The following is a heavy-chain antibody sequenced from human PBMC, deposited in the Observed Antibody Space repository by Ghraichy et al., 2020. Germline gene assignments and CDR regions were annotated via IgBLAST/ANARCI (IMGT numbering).Heavy chain of an antibody. J-gene: IGHJ6*02. D-gene: IGHD4-11*01. CDR1: GFTFSSYA. Sequence: GGSLRLSCAASGFTFSSYAMSWVRQAPGKGLEWVSAISGSGGSTYYADSVKGRFTISRDNSKNTLYLQMNSLRAEDTAVYYCAKSNGRDYMFSYYYYYYGMDVWGQGTTVTVSS. CDR3: AKSNGRDYMFSYYYYYYGMDV. V-gene: IGHV3-23*01. CDR2: ISGSGGST.